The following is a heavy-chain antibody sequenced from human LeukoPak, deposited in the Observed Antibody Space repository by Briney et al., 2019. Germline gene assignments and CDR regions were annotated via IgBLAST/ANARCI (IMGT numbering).Heavy chain of an antibody. CDR1: GFTVSSNY. CDR2: ISSSSSYI. V-gene: IGHV3-21*01. Sequence: GGSLRLSCAASGFTVSSNYMSWVRQAPGKGLEWVSSISSSSSYIYYADSVKGRFTISRDNAKNSLYLQMNSLRAEDTAVYYCARDLAIFGVVMYNWFDPWGQGTLVTVSS. D-gene: IGHD3-3*01. J-gene: IGHJ5*02. CDR3: ARDLAIFGVVMYNWFDP.